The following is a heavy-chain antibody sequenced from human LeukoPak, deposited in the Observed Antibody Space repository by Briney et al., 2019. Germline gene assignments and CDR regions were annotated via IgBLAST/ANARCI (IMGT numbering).Heavy chain of an antibody. J-gene: IGHJ4*02. Sequence: APVKVSCKASGYTFTSYGISWVRQAPGQGLEWMGWINPNTGDTNYAQKFQGRVTMTRDTTINTAYMDLSRLTSDDTAVYYCASYPRYMSSPPFDYWGQGTLVTVSS. CDR2: INPNTGDT. CDR1: GYTFTSYG. CDR3: ASYPRYMSSPPFDY. V-gene: IGHV1-18*01. D-gene: IGHD5-12*01.